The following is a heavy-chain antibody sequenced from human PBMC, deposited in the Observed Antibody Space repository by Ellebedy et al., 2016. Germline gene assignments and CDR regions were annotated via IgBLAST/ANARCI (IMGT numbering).Heavy chain of an antibody. J-gene: IGHJ6*02. D-gene: IGHD2-15*01. V-gene: IGHV1-69*06. CDR3: ARDRVVASYYYYGMDV. Sequence: SVKVSCXASGGTFSSYAISWVRQAPGQGLEWMGGIIPIFGTANYAQKFQGRVTITADKSTSTAYMELSSLRSEDTAVYYCARDRVVASYYYYGMDVWGQGTTVTVSS. CDR2: IIPIFGTA. CDR1: GGTFSSYA.